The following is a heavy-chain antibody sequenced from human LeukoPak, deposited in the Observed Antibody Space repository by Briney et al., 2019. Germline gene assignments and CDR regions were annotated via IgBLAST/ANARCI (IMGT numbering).Heavy chain of an antibody. Sequence: GGSLRLSCAASGFTVSSNYMNWVRQAPGKGLEWVSVIYSDGTTFYSDSVKGRFTIPRGNSENTLYLQMNSLRAEDTAVYYCVRGKPATAIRPYFDYWGQGTLVTVSS. J-gene: IGHJ4*02. CDR1: GFTVSSNY. CDR3: VRGKPATAIRPYFDY. CDR2: IYSDGTT. V-gene: IGHV3-66*01. D-gene: IGHD2-2*02.